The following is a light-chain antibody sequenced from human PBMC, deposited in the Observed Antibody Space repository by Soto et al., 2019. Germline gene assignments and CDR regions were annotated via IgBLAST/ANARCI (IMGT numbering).Light chain of an antibody. Sequence: DVQMTQSPSSLSASVGYRVTFACRASQPIGDYLNCYQQKPGEAPKVLIFAASSLRSGVPSRFSGSGYGTDFTPTIKNLHPEDFATYYCQQTHAVPLSFGQGTRLEIK. CDR3: QQTHAVPLS. CDR2: AAS. CDR1: QPIGDY. J-gene: IGKJ5*01. V-gene: IGKV1-39*01.